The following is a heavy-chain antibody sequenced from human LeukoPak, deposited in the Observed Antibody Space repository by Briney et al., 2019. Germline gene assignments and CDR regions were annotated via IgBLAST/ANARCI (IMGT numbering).Heavy chain of an antibody. V-gene: IGHV4-39*07. Sequence: SETLSLTCTVSGGSISSSRYYWGWIRQPPGKGLEWIGSIHYSGSTNYNPSLKSRVSISVDTSKNQFSLNLISVTAADTAVYYCARATVAVTGGDALDVWGQGTMVTVSS. D-gene: IGHD6-19*01. CDR1: GGSISSSRYY. J-gene: IGHJ3*01. CDR3: ARATVAVTGGDALDV. CDR2: IHYSGST.